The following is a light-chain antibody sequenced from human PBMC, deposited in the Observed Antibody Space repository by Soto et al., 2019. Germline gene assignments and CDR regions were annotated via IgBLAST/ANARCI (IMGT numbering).Light chain of an antibody. CDR2: DVT. V-gene: IGLV2-11*01. CDR3: CSYAGSYTFYV. CDR1: SSDVCGYNY. Sequence: QSALTQPRSVSGSPGQSVTISCTGTSSDVCGYNYVSWYQQYPGTAPKLMIYDVTMRPSGVPDRFSGSKSGNTASLTISWLQAEDEADYYCCSYAGSYTFYVFGTGTKVTVL. J-gene: IGLJ1*01.